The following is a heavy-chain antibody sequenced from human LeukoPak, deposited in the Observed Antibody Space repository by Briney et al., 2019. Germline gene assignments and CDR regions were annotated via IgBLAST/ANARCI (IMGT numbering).Heavy chain of an antibody. CDR1: GFTFSSFA. CDR2: ISYTGGTT. CDR3: AKCSTGCSQNWFDP. V-gene: IGHV3-23*01. D-gene: IGHD2-2*01. Sequence: PGGSLRLSCAASGFTFSSFAMSWVRQAPGQGLEWVSAISYTGGTTHYADSVKGRFTISRDNSKNTLYLQMNSLRAEDTAVYYCAKCSTGCSQNWFDPWGQGTLVTVSS. J-gene: IGHJ5*02.